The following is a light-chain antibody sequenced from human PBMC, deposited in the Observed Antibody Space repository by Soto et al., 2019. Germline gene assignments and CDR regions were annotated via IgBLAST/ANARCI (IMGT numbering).Light chain of an antibody. CDR2: GVS. J-gene: IGLJ3*02. Sequence: QSVLTQPASVSGSPGQSITISCTGTGSDIGNYNYVSWYQQHPGKAPKLMIYGVSNRPSGVSNRFSGSKSGNAASLTISGLQAEDEADHYCSSYTSYTTLWVFGGGTKLTVL. CDR1: GSDIGNYNY. V-gene: IGLV2-14*01. CDR3: SSYTSYTTLWV.